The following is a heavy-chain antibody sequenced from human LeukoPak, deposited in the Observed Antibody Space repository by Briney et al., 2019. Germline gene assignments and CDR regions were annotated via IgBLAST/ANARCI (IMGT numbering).Heavy chain of an antibody. D-gene: IGHD3-22*01. CDR3: ARDQDYYDSSGRSY. V-gene: IGHV1-46*01. J-gene: IGHJ4*02. CDR2: INPTGGST. CDR1: GYTFTSHY. Sequence: VASVKVSCKTSGYTFTSHYMHWVRQAPGQGLEWMGIINPTGGSTNYAQKFQGRVTMTTDTSTSTAYMELRSLRSDDTAVYYCARDQDYYDSSGRSYWGQGTLVTVSS.